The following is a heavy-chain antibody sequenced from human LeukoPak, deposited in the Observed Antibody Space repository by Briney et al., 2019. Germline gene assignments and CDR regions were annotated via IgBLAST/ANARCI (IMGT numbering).Heavy chain of an antibody. CDR3: ARPGITGTGLDWFDP. D-gene: IGHD1/OR15-1a*01. CDR2: INPSGGST. J-gene: IGHJ5*02. V-gene: IGHV1-46*01. Sequence: ASVKVSCKASGYTFSSYYMHWVRQAPGQGLEWMGIINPSGGSTSYAQKFQGRVTMTRDMSTSTVYMELSSLRSEDTAVYYCARPGITGTGLDWFDPWGQGTLVTVSS. CDR1: GYTFSSYY.